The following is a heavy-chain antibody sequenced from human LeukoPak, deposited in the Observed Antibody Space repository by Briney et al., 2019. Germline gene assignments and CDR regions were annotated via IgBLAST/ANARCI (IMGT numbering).Heavy chain of an antibody. CDR3: ARGYCSSTSCPREGYYYYYMDV. V-gene: IGHV3-7*01. D-gene: IGHD2-2*01. Sequence: GSLRLSCAAAGFTFSSYWMSWVRQAPGKGLEWVANIKQDGSEKYYVDSVKGRFTISRDNAKNSLYLQMNSLRAEETAVYYCARGYCSSTSCPREGYYYYYMDVWGKGTTVTVSS. J-gene: IGHJ6*03. CDR1: GFTFSSYW. CDR2: IKQDGSEK.